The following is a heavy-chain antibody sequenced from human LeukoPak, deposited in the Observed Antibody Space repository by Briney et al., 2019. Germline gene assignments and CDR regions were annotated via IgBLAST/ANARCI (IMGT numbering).Heavy chain of an antibody. CDR3: ARGPYGDYYFDY. CDR1: GGSISSYY. V-gene: IGHV4-59*01. Sequence: PSETLSLTCTVSGGSISSYYWSWIRQPPGKGLEWIGYIYYSGSTNYNPSLKSRVTISVDTSKNQFSLKLSSVTAADTAEYYCARGPYGDYYFDYWGQGTLVTVSS. CDR2: IYYSGST. D-gene: IGHD4-17*01. J-gene: IGHJ4*02.